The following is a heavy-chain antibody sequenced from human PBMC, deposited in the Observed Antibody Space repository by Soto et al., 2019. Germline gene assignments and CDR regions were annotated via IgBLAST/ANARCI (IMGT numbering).Heavy chain of an antibody. J-gene: IGHJ6*02. V-gene: IGHV1-69*01. CDR2: IIPIFGTA. CDR3: ARDQYTAMVGSFDYYGMDV. D-gene: IGHD5-18*01. Sequence: QVQLVQSGAEVKKPGSSVKVSCKASGGTFSSYAISWVRQAPGQGLEWMGGIIPIFGTANYAQKFQGRVTITADESTSSAYMELSSLRSEDTAVYYCARDQYTAMVGSFDYYGMDVWGQGTTVTVSS. CDR1: GGTFSSYA.